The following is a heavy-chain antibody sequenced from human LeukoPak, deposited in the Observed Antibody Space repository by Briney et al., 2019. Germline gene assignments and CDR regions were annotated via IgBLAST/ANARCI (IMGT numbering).Heavy chain of an antibody. CDR2: IWFDGNNK. D-gene: IGHD3-22*01. CDR1: GFTFSSYG. J-gene: IGHJ3*02. CDR3: AKDLLPYYYDSSGHYIPHDAFDI. Sequence: PGGSLRLSCAASGFTFSSYGMHWVRQAPGKGLEWVAVIWFDGNNKYYTDSVKGRFTISRDNSKNTLYLQMNSLRAEDTAIYYCAKDLLPYYYDSSGHYIPHDAFDIWGRGTMVTVSS. V-gene: IGHV3-33*06.